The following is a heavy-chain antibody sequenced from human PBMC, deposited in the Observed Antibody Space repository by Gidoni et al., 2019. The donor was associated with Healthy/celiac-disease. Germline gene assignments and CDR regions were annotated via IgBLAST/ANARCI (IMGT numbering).Heavy chain of an antibody. D-gene: IGHD2-2*01. V-gene: IGHV3-11*01. J-gene: IGHJ5*02. Sequence: GKGLEWVSYISSSGSTIYYADSVKGRFTISRDNAKNSLYLQMNSLRAEDTAVYYCARVYQPEPTGPNWFDPWGQGTLVTVSS. CDR2: ISSSGSTI. CDR3: ARVYQPEPTGPNWFDP.